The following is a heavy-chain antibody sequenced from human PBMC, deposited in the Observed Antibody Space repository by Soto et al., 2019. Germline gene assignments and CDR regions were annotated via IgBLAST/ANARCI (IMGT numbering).Heavy chain of an antibody. CDR1: GGSISPYY. CDR3: ARASAGDHNRSRLDP. V-gene: IGHV4-59*01. J-gene: IGHJ5*02. CDR2: IWFSGST. Sequence: QVQLQESGPGLVQPSETLSLTCTVSGGSISPYYWSWVRQPPGKGLEWIGFIWFSGSTTYNPSPRSRVTTSVDTSKNQLSLAVTSVTAADTAVYYCARASAGDHNRSRLDPWGQGTLVTVSA. D-gene: IGHD1-20*01.